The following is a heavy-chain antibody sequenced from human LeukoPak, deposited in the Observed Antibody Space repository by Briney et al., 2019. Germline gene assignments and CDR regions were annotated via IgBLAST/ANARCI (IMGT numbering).Heavy chain of an antibody. J-gene: IGHJ3*02. Sequence: ASVKASCKASGYTFTSYAMNWVRQAPGQGLEWMGWINTNTGNPTYAQGFTGRFVFSLDTSVSTAYLQISSLKAEDTAVYYCAREASGYDPDAFDIWGQGTMVTVSS. CDR2: INTNTGNP. D-gene: IGHD5-12*01. V-gene: IGHV7-4-1*02. CDR1: GYTFTSYA. CDR3: AREASGYDPDAFDI.